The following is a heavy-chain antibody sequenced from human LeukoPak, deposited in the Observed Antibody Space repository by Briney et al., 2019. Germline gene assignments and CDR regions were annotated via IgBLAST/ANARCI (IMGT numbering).Heavy chain of an antibody. CDR3: ARDAKGYDYVWGSYRSYYFDY. V-gene: IGHV3-23*01. CDR1: GFTFSSYA. Sequence: GGSLRLSCAASGFTFSSYAMSWVRQAPGKGLEWVSAISGSGGSTYYADSVKGRFTISRDNSKNTLYLQMNSLRAEDTAVYYCARDAKGYDYVWGSYRSYYFDYWGQGTLVTVSS. CDR2: ISGSGGST. D-gene: IGHD3-16*02. J-gene: IGHJ4*02.